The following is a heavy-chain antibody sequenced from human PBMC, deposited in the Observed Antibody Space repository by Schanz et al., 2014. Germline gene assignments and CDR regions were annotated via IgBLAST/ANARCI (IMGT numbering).Heavy chain of an antibody. CDR3: ARPALWFGDNCFDP. CDR2: ISYDGSKK. V-gene: IGHV3-30*03. CDR1: GFMFSSYG. D-gene: IGHD3-10*01. Sequence: QVQLVESGGGVVQPGRSLRLSCAASGFMFSSYGMHWVRQAPGKGLEWVGVISYDGSKKSYADSVKGRFTISRDNSKNTLYLQMNSLRPEDTAVYYCARPALWFGDNCFDPWGQGTLGTVSS. J-gene: IGHJ5*02.